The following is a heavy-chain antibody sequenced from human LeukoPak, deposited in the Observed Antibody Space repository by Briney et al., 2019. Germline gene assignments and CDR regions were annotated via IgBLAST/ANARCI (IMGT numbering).Heavy chain of an antibody. V-gene: IGHV4-59*01. Sequence: SETLPLTCTVSGGSIRSYYWSWIRQPPGKGLEWIGYVYYSGSTNYNPSLKSRVTISVDTSKNQFSLNLSSVTAADTAVYYCARDVARHAFDIWGQGTRVTVSS. CDR2: VYYSGST. CDR1: GGSIRSYY. J-gene: IGHJ3*02. CDR3: ARDVARHAFDI. D-gene: IGHD2-15*01.